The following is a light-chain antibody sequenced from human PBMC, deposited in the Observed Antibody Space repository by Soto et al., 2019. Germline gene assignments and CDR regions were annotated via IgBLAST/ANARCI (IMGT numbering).Light chain of an antibody. CDR3: QQHTNWPLT. V-gene: IGKV3-11*01. Sequence: ENVLTQSPGTLSLSPGERATLSCRATQSVSTYLAWYQQKPGQAPRLLIFDASNRATGIPARFSGSGSGTDFSLTISSLEPEDSAVYYCQQHTNWPLTFGGGTKVDIK. J-gene: IGKJ4*01. CDR2: DAS. CDR1: QSVSTY.